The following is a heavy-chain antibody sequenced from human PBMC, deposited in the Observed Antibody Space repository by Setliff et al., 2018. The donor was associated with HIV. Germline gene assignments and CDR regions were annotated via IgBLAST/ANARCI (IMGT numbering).Heavy chain of an antibody. V-gene: IGHV1-69-2*01. CDR3: ASERSRGNYYYSMDV. CDR1: GYSFTDHY. J-gene: IGHJ6*03. CDR2: VDPENPKT. Sequence: ASVKVSCKFSGYSFTDHYIHWVQQAPGRGLEWVGLVDPENPKTICAEKFHGRVTITADTSTDTAYMELRSLTSDDTAIYYCASERSRGNYYYSMDVWGRGTTVTVSS.